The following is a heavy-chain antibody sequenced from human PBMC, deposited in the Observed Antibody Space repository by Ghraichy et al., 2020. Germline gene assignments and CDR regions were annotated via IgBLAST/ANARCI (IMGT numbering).Heavy chain of an antibody. CDR1: GFMFRNYS. D-gene: IGHD4-17*01. J-gene: IGHJ6*02. Sequence: GGSLRLSCAASGFMFRNYSMNWVRQAPGKGLEWVSSISRGSRYTYYADSLKGRFTISRDNVKNSLYLQMNGLRAEDTAVYYCARATSTPTTGFQMDVWGQGTTVTVSS. CDR2: ISRGSRYT. CDR3: ARATSTPTTGFQMDV. V-gene: IGHV3-21*01.